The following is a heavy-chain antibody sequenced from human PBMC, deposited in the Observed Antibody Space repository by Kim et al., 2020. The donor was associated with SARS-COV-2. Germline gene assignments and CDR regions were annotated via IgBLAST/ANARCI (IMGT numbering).Heavy chain of an antibody. J-gene: IGHJ5*02. CDR2: ISYDGSNK. Sequence: GGSLRLSCAASGFTFSSYGMHWVRQAPGKGLERVAVISYDGSNKYYADSVKGRFTISRDNSKNTLYLQMNSLRAEDTAVYYCAKDVGGSYHEKLFDPWGQGNLGTVSS. D-gene: IGHD1-26*01. CDR3: AKDVGGSYHEKLFDP. V-gene: IGHV3-30*18. CDR1: GFTFSSYG.